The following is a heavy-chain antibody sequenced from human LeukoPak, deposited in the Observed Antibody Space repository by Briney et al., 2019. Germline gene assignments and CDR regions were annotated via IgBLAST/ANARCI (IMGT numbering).Heavy chain of an antibody. CDR1: GFTFTTYW. V-gene: IGHV3-30-3*01. Sequence: GGSLRLSCAASGFTFTTYWMSWVRQAPGKGLEWVAVISYDGSNKYYADSVKDRFTISRDNSKNTLYLQMNSLRAEDTAVYYCARAPPYFTGYFDYWGQGTLVTVSS. CDR3: ARAPPYFTGYFDY. D-gene: IGHD2-21*01. J-gene: IGHJ4*02. CDR2: ISYDGSNK.